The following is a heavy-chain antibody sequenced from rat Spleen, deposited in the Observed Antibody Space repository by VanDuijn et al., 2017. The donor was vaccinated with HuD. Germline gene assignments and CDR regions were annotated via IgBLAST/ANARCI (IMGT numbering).Heavy chain of an antibody. CDR1: GFTFSDYY. CDR2: ISYDGSST. Sequence: EVQLVESDGGLVQPGRSLKLSCAASGFTFSDYYMAWVRQAPTKGLEWVATISYDGSSTYYRDSVKGRFTISRDNAKSTLYLQMDSLRSEDTATYYCARHRYYDGSYYYGWFAYWGQGTLVTVSS. V-gene: IGHV5-29*01. D-gene: IGHD1-12*02. CDR3: ARHRYYDGSYYYGWFAY. J-gene: IGHJ3*01.